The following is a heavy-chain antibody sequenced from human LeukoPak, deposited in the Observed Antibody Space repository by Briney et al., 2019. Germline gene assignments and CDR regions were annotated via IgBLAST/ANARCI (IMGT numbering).Heavy chain of an antibody. J-gene: IGHJ4*02. Sequence: PSETLSLTCTVSGGSISSYYWSWIRQPAGKGLEWIGRIYTSGSTNYNPSLKSRVTMPVDTSKNQFSLKLSSVTAADTAVYYCARTRKYYDSSGYYYYYFDYWGQGTLVTVSS. CDR1: GGSISSYY. CDR2: IYTSGST. CDR3: ARTRKYYDSSGYYYYYFDY. D-gene: IGHD3-22*01. V-gene: IGHV4-4*07.